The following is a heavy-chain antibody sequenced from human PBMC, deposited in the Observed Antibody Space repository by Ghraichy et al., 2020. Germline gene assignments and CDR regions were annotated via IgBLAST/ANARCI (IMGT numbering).Heavy chain of an antibody. CDR3: ARAIGCSSTSCPNYYYYYGMDV. J-gene: IGHJ6*02. Sequence: SETLSLTCTVSGYSISSGYYWGWIRQPPGKGLEWIGSNYHSGSTYYNPSLKSRVTISVDTYKNQFSLKLSSVTAADTAVYYCARAIGCSSTSCPNYYYYYGMDVWGQGTTVTVSS. CDR1: GYSISSGYY. CDR2: NYHSGST. D-gene: IGHD2-2*01. V-gene: IGHV4-38-2*02.